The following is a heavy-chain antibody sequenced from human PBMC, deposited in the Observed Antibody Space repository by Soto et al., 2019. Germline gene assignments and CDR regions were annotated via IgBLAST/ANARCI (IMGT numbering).Heavy chain of an antibody. D-gene: IGHD4-4*01. CDR3: ARGPYSTNFDY. J-gene: IGHJ4*02. CDR1: GFTFSSYW. Sequence: GGSLRLSCAASGFTFSSYWMNWVRQAPGKGLEWVTNIKQDGSETYYVDSVKGRFTISRDNARNSLYLQMNSLRAEDTAVYFCARGPYSTNFDYWGRGTLVTVSS. CDR2: IKQDGSET. V-gene: IGHV3-7*04.